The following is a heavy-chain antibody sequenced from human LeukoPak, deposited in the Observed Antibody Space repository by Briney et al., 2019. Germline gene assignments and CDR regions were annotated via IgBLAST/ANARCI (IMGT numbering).Heavy chain of an antibody. CDR1: GYTFTGYY. J-gene: IGHJ4*02. D-gene: IGHD1-26*01. CDR2: INPNSGGT. Sequence: EASVKVSCKASGYTFTGYYMHWVRQAPGQGLEWMGWINPNSGGTNYAQKFQGRVTMTRDTSISTAYMKLSRLRSDDTAVYYCARDSGSYPFDYWGQGTLVTVSS. CDR3: ARDSGSYPFDY. V-gene: IGHV1-2*02.